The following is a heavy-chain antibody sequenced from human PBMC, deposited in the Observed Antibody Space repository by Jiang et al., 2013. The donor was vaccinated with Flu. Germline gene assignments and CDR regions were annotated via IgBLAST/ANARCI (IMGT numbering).Heavy chain of an antibody. CDR1: GGSISSYY. D-gene: IGHD3-10*01. V-gene: IGHV4-59*01. CDR2: IYYSGST. J-gene: IGHJ3*02. Sequence: GLVKPSETLSLTCTVSGGSISSYYWSWIRQPPGKGLEWIGYIYYSGSTNYNPFLKSRVTISVDTSKNQFSLKLSSVTAADTAVYYCARASGKLARRAFDIWGQGTMVTVSS. CDR3: ARASGKLARRAFDI.